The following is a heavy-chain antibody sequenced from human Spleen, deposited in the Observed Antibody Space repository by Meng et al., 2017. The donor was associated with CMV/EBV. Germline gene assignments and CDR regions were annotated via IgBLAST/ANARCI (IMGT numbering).Heavy chain of an antibody. CDR3: AREDPLYTAMVSG. D-gene: IGHD5-18*01. CDR2: IIPIFGTA. V-gene: IGHV1-69*13. Sequence: QLVQSGAEVKKPGASVKVSCKVSGYTLTELSMHWVRQAPGKGLEWMGGIIPIFGTANYAQKFQGRVTITADESTSTAYMELSSLRSEDTAVYYCAREDPLYTAMVSGWGQGTLVTVSS. J-gene: IGHJ4*02. CDR1: GYTLTELS.